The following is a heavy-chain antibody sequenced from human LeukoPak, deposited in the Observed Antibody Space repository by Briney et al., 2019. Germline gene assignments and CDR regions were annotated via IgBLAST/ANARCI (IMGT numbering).Heavy chain of an antibody. D-gene: IGHD3-9*01. CDR3: AKDKGYDILTGPYDY. V-gene: IGHV3-9*01. Sequence: GGSLRLSCAASGFRFSDFTMTWVRQAPGKGLEWVSGISWNSGSIGYADSVKGRFTISRDNAKNSLYLQMNSLRAEDTALYYCAKDKGYDILTGPYDYWGQGTLVTVSS. CDR2: ISWNSGSI. J-gene: IGHJ4*02. CDR1: GFRFSDFT.